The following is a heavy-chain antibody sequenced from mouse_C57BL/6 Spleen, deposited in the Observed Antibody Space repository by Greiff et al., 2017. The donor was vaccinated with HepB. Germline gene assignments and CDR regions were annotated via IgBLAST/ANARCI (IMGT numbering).Heavy chain of an antibody. D-gene: IGHD2-2*01. V-gene: IGHV1-53*01. Sequence: VQLQQSGTELVKPGASVKLSCKASGYTFTSYWMHWVKQRPGQGLEWIGNINPSNGGTNYNEKFKSKATLTVDKSSSTAYMQLSSLTSEDSAVYYWARRGAYGYDVYAMDYWGQGTSVTVSS. CDR1: GYTFTSYW. J-gene: IGHJ4*01. CDR2: INPSNGGT. CDR3: ARRGAYGYDVYAMDY.